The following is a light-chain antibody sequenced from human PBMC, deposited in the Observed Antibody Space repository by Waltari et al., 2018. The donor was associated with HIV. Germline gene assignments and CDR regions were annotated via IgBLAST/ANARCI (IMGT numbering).Light chain of an antibody. CDR3: QQYYSTPWT. Sequence: DIVMIQSPDSLPVSLGERATIKCKSSQSILYSANNKNYLTWYQQKPGQPPKLLIYWASTRESGVPDRFSGSGSGTDFTLTISSLQAEDVAVYYCQQYYSTPWTFGQGTKVEIK. CDR2: WAS. J-gene: IGKJ1*01. CDR1: QSILYSANNKNY. V-gene: IGKV4-1*01.